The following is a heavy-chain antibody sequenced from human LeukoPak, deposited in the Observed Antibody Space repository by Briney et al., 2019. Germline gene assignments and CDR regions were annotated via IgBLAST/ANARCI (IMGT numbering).Heavy chain of an antibody. CDR2: INPSGGST. CDR3: ARGATTGYMDV. Sequence: ASVKVSCKASGYTFTSYYMHWVRQAPGQGVEWMGIINPSGGSTSYAQKFQGRVTMTRDMSTSTVYMELSSLRSEDTAVYYCARGATTGYMDVRGKGTTVTVSS. CDR1: GYTFTSYY. D-gene: IGHD5-12*01. J-gene: IGHJ6*03. V-gene: IGHV1-46*01.